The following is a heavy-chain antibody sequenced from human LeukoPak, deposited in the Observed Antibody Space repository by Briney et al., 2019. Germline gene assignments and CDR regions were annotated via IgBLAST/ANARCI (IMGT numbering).Heavy chain of an antibody. CDR3: GRKYYDSSGYDA. J-gene: IGHJ5*02. CDR1: GFTFSDYY. CDR2: ISSSGSTI. Sequence: PGGSLRLSCAASGFTFSDYYMSWIRQAPGKVLEWVSYISSSGSTIYYADSVKGRLTISRDNAKNSLYLQMNSLRADETAVYYCGRKYYDSSGYDAGGQGTLATVSA. V-gene: IGHV3-11*01. D-gene: IGHD3-22*01.